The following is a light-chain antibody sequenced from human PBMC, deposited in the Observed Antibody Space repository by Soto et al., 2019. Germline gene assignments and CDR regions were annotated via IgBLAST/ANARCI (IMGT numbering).Light chain of an antibody. V-gene: IGLV1-40*01. CDR2: GDI. CDR3: QSYDSRLTAYV. CDR1: SSNIGAGYD. J-gene: IGLJ1*01. Sequence: QSVLTQPPSVSGAPGQRVTISCTGTSSNIGAGYDVHWYQQLPGTAPKLLIYGDINRPPGVPDRFSGSKSGSSASLAITGLQAEDEADYYCQSYDSRLTAYVFGTGTKVTVL.